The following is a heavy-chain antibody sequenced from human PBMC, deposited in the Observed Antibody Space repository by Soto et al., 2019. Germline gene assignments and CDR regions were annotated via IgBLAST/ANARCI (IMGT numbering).Heavy chain of an antibody. D-gene: IGHD6-19*01. CDR3: ARDISGWSQSFCFEY. J-gene: IGHJ4*02. CDR1: GFTFSSYA. CDR2: ISYDGSNK. V-gene: IGHV3-30-3*01. Sequence: QVQLVESGGGVVQPGRSLRLSCAASGFTFSSYAMHWVRQAPGKGLEWVAVISYDGSNKYYADSVKGRFTISRDNSKNTLYLRMNSLRGEDTAVYYCARDISGWSQSFCFEYWGQGTLLTVSS.